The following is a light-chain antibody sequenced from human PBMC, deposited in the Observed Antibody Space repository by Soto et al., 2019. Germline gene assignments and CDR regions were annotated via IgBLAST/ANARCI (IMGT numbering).Light chain of an antibody. V-gene: IGKV3-15*01. Sequence: EIVITQSQATLSVSPGERATLSCRASQSVSSNLAWFQQKPGQAPSLVIYGVSTRATGVPDRFSGSGSGTDFTLSINGLDPEDLAVYYCQQYGTVPWTFGQGTKVDIK. CDR1: QSVSSN. J-gene: IGKJ1*01. CDR2: GVS. CDR3: QQYGTVPWT.